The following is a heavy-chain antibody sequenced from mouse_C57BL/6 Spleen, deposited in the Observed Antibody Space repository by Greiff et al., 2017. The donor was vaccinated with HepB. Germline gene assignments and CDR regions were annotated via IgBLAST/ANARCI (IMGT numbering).Heavy chain of an antibody. CDR2: INPNNGGT. Sequence: EVQLQQSGPELVKPGASVKISCKASGYTFTDYYMNWVKQSHGKSLEWIGDINPNNGGTSYNQKFKGKATLTVDKSSSTAYMELRSLTSEDSAVYYCARDLVLLRYYFDYWGQGTTLTVSS. D-gene: IGHD1-1*01. J-gene: IGHJ2*01. CDR3: ARDLVLLRYYFDY. CDR1: GYTFTDYY. V-gene: IGHV1-26*01.